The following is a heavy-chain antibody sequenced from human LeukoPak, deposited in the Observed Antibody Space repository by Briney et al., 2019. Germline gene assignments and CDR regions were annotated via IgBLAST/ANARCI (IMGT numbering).Heavy chain of an antibody. CDR2: ITYSGST. CDR3: GRTYYDILTGYI. V-gene: IGHV4-59*06. J-gene: IGHJ4*02. Sequence: SETLSLTCTVSGVSITSYYWTWIRQHPGKGLEWIGYITYSGSTYYNPSLKSRATISGDTSKNQFSLKLSSVTAADTAVYYCGRTYYDILTGYIWGQGILVTVSS. CDR1: GVSITSYY. D-gene: IGHD3-9*01.